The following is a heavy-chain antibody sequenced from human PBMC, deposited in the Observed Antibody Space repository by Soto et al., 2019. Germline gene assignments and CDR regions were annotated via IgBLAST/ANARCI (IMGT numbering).Heavy chain of an antibody. CDR1: GYTFTSYY. CDR2: INPSGGST. D-gene: IGHD4-17*01. CDR3: ARGRLYGDYGGYYFDY. V-gene: IGHV1-46*03. J-gene: IGHJ4*02. Sequence: ASVKVSCKASGYTFTSYYMHWVRQAPGQGLEWMGIINPSGGSTSYAQKFQGRVTMTRDTSTSTVYMELSSLRSEDTAVYYCARGRLYGDYGGYYFDYWGQGTLVTVSS.